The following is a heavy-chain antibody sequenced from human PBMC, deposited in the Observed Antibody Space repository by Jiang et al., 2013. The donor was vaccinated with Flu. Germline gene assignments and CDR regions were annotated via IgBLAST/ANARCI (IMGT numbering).Heavy chain of an antibody. CDR1: RGSISNYF. V-gene: IGHV4-59*01. D-gene: IGHD3/OR15-3a*01. Sequence: ALLKPSETLSLTCSVSRGSISNYFWSWIRQPPGKGLEWIGYIYYSGGTTYNPSLKSRVTISVDTPKNQVSLKLTSVTAADTAVYYCAREWTGYRGYGTSWGQGTTVTVSS. CDR2: IYYSGGT. J-gene: IGHJ6*02. CDR3: AREWTGYRGYGTS.